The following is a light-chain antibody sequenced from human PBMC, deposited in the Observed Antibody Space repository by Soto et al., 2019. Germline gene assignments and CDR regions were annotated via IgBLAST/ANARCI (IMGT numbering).Light chain of an antibody. CDR3: QHYIGWPAWT. CDR1: QSVSGN. V-gene: IGKV3-15*01. Sequence: EIVMTQSPATLSVSPGERATLSCRASQSVSGNLAWYQQKPGQSPRLLIYGASTRAIGIPARFSGSGSGTEFTLTISRLQSEDFAVYYCQHYIGWPAWTFGQGTKVEV. J-gene: IGKJ1*01. CDR2: GAS.